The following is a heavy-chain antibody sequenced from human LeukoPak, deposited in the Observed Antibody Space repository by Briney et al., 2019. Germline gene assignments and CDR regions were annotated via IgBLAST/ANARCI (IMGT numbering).Heavy chain of an antibody. D-gene: IGHD3-3*01. CDR2: IGRSSQYI. CDR3: ARDAPNIDFAPYFYYMDV. Sequence: GGSLRLSCTASGFTLSLYSMHWVRQAPGKGLEWVSSIGRSSQYIYYGDSVRGRFTISRDNAKNSLYLDMNSPRAEDTAVYYCARDAPNIDFAPYFYYMDVWGKGTTVTVSS. J-gene: IGHJ6*03. CDR1: GFTLSLYS. V-gene: IGHV3-21*01.